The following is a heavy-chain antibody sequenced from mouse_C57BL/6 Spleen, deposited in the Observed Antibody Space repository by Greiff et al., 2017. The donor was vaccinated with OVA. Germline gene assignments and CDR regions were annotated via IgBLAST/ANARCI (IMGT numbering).Heavy chain of an antibody. J-gene: IGHJ4*01. CDR1: GYTFTSYW. V-gene: IGHV1-50*01. Sequence: QVQLKQPGAELVKPGASVKLSCKASGYTFTSYWMQWVKQRPGQGLEWIGEIDPSDSYTNYNQKLKGKATLTVDTSSSTAYMQLSSLTSEDSAVYYCARSKYAMDYWGQGTSVTVSS. CDR2: IDPSDSYT. CDR3: ARSKYAMDY.